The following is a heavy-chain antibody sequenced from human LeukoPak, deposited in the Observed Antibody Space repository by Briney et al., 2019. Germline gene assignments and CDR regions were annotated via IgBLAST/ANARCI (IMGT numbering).Heavy chain of an antibody. J-gene: IGHJ4*02. CDR3: ASAATINPKGSFDY. V-gene: IGHV1-2*02. D-gene: IGHD5-24*01. CDR1: GYTFTGYY. Sequence: ASVKVSCKASGYTFTGYYMHWVRQAPGQGLEWMGWINPNSGGANYAQKFQGRVTMTRDMSTSTVYMELSSLRSEDTAVYYCASAATINPKGSFDYWGQGTLVTVSS. CDR2: INPNSGGA.